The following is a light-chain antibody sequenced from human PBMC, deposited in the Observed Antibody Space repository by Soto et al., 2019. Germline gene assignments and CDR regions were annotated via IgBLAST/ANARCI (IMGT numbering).Light chain of an antibody. J-gene: IGLJ2*01. V-gene: IGLV3-21*02. CDR1: NIEIKS. Sequence: SYVLTQPPSVSVAPGQTARITCGENNIEIKSVHWYQQKPGQAPVLVVYDDGDRTTGIPERFSGSKSGNTATLTTSRVEAGDEADYYCQVWDTTNPVIFGGGTKVTVL. CDR2: DDG. CDR3: QVWDTTNPVI.